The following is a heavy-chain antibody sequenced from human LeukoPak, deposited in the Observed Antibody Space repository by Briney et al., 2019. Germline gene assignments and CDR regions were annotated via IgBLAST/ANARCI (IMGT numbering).Heavy chain of an antibody. J-gene: IGHJ6*02. D-gene: IGHD4-4*01. CDR2: ISAYNGNT. V-gene: IGHV1-18*01. CDR1: GYTFTSYG. CDR3: ARDSGADYSFYYGMDV. Sequence: GASVKVSCKASGYTFTSYGISWVRQAPGQGLEWMGWISAYNGNTNYAQKLQGRVTMTTDTSTSTAYMELRSLRSDDTAVYYCARDSGADYSFYYGMDVWGQGTTVTVSS.